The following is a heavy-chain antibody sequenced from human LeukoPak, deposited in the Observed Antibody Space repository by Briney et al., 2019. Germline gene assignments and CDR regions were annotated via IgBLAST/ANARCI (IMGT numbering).Heavy chain of an antibody. CDR1: GLTFDDYT. CDR2: IASDGSST. V-gene: IGHV3-74*01. CDR3: AKPGRSFTSGY. J-gene: IGHJ4*02. Sequence: GGSLRLSCAASGLTFDDYTMHWVRQAPGKGLVWVSRIASDGSSTTYADSVKGRFSISRDNAKNTLYLQMNSLRVEDTAVYYCAKPGRSFTSGYWGQGTLVTVSS. D-gene: IGHD3-10*01.